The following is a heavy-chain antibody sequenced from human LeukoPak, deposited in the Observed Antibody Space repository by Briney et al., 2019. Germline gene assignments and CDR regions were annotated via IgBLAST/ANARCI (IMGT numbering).Heavy chain of an antibody. CDR3: AREAVAGTDFDY. CDR2: MNPNSGNT. CDR1: GYTFTSYD. D-gene: IGHD6-19*01. J-gene: IGHJ4*02. V-gene: IGHV1-8*01. Sequence: ASVKVSCKASGYTFTSYDINWVRQATGQGLEWMGWMNPNSGNTGYAQKFQGRVTMTRDTSTSTVYMELSSLRSEDTAVYYCAREAVAGTDFDYWGQGTLVTVSS.